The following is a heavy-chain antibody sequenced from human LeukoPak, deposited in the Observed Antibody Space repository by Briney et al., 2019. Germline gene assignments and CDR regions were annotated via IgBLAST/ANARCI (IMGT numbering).Heavy chain of an antibody. CDR1: GGSISSRSYY. J-gene: IGHJ4*02. D-gene: IGHD3-22*01. CDR3: ARRYYDSTGYYRYFDY. CDR2: ITYSGST. V-gene: IGHV4-39*01. Sequence: SETLSLTCTVSGGSISSRSYYWGWIRQPPGKGLEWIGSITYSGSTYYNPSLKSRATISVDTSKNQFSLKLSSVTAADTAVYYCARRYYDSTGYYRYFDYWGQGTLVTVSS.